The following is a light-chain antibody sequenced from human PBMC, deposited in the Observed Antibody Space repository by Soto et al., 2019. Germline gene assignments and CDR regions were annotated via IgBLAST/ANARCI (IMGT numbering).Light chain of an antibody. CDR2: AAS. J-gene: IGKJ4*01. V-gene: IGKV1-8*01. CDR3: QQYENLPLT. Sequence: AIRMTQSPSSFSASTGDRVTITCRASQGISSYLAWYQQKPGKAPKLLIYAASTLQSGVPSRFSGSGSGTEYTFTISSLQAEDNGTYYCQQYENLPLTFGGGTKVEIK. CDR1: QGISSY.